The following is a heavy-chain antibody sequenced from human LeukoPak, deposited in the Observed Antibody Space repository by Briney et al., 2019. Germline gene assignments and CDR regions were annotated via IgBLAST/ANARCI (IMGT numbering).Heavy chain of an antibody. CDR1: GYTFTSYY. D-gene: IGHD2-21*01. J-gene: IGHJ6*02. CDR3: ARVDSDYYYGMDV. CDR2: INPSGGST. Sequence: GASVKVSCKASGYTFTSYYMHWVRQAPGQGLEWMGIINPSGGSTGYAQKFQGRVTMTRDTSTSTVYMELSSLRSEDTAVYYCARVDSDYYYGMDVWGQGTTVTVSS. V-gene: IGHV1-46*01.